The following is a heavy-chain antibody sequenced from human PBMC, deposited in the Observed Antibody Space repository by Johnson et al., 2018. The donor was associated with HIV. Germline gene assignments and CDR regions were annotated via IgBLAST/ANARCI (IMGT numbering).Heavy chain of an antibody. J-gene: IGHJ3*02. D-gene: IGHD1-26*01. CDR3: AKDPGGGSDPNDAFDI. CDR2: ISYDGSNK. CDR1: GFTFYSYG. Sequence: QVQLVESGGGVVQPGRSLRLSCAASGFTFYSYGMHWVRQATGKGLEWVAVISYDGSNKYYTDSLKGRFTISRDNSKNTLYLQMNSLRAEDTAVYYCAKDPGGGSDPNDAFDIWGQGTMVTVSS. V-gene: IGHV3-30*18.